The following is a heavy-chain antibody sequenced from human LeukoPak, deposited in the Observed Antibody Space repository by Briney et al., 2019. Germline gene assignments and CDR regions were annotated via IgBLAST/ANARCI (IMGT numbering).Heavy chain of an antibody. CDR1: GFTFSSYE. V-gene: IGHV3-48*03. Sequence: PGGSLRLSCAASGFTFSSYEMNWVRQAPGKGLEGGSYISSSGSTIYYADSVKGRFTISRDNAKNSLYLQMNSLRAEDTAVYYCASVKPDGDYPYYFDYWGQGTLVTVSS. J-gene: IGHJ4*02. CDR3: ASVKPDGDYPYYFDY. D-gene: IGHD4-17*01. CDR2: ISSSGSTI.